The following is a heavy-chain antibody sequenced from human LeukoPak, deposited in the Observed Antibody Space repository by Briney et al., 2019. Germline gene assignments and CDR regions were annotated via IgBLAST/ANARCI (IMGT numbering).Heavy chain of an antibody. D-gene: IGHD3/OR15-3a*01. J-gene: IGHJ4*02. CDR2: IKLDGSEK. V-gene: IGHV3-7*03. Sequence: PGGSLRLSCVASGFTFGKYWMSWARQAPGKGLEWVANIKLDGSEKNYVDSVKGRFTISRDSTKNSLYLQMNSLRAEDTAVFYCARDQYDTWSRRGNFDSWGQGTLVIVSS. CDR3: ARDQYDTWSRRGNFDS. CDR1: GFTFGKYW.